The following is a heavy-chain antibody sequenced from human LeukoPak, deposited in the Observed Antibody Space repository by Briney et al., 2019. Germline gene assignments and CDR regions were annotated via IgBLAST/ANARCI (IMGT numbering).Heavy chain of an antibody. CDR1: GGSISSSSYY. D-gene: IGHD6-6*01. Sequence: SETLSLTCTVSGGSISSSSYYWGWIRQPPGKGLEWIGSIYYSGSTYYNPSLKSRVTISVDTSKNQFSLKLSSVTAADTAVYYCGGGGGGGIAARPTEIDYWGQGTLVTVSS. CDR3: GGGGGGGIAARPTEIDY. V-gene: IGHV4-39*07. J-gene: IGHJ4*02. CDR2: IYYSGST.